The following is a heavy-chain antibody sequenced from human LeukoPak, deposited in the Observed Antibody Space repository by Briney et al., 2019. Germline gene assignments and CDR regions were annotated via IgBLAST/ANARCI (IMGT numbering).Heavy chain of an antibody. J-gene: IGHJ4*02. CDR2: VSIGGGSR. CDR1: GFTFNNYA. D-gene: IGHD4-17*01. Sequence: PGGSLRLSCAASGFTFNNYAMSWVRQAPEKGLEWVSSVSIGGGSREYADSVKGRFTISRDNSQNTLYLQLNSLRVEDTAVYYCAKLSTYGDSTEDHWGQGTLVTVSS. CDR3: AKLSTYGDSTEDH. V-gene: IGHV3-23*01.